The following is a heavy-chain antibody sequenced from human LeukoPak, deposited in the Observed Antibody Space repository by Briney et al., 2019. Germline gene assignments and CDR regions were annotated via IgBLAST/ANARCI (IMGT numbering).Heavy chain of an antibody. J-gene: IGHJ3*02. CDR3: ARHPDSKDAFDI. CDR2: IYYSGST. V-gene: IGHV4-39*01. D-gene: IGHD3-22*01. CDR1: GGSISSSSYY. Sequence: SETLSLTCTVSGGSISSSSYYWGWIRQPPGKGLEWIGSIYYSGSTYYNPSLKSRVTISVDTSKNQFSLKLSSVTAADTAVYYCARHPDSKDAFDIWGQGTMVTVSS.